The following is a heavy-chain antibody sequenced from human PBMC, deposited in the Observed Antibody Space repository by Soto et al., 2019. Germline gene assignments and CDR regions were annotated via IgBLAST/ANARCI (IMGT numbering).Heavy chain of an antibody. V-gene: IGHV4-30-4*01. CDR2: IYYSGST. CDR1: GGSISSGDYY. J-gene: IGHJ6*01. D-gene: IGHD2-21*01. CDR3: ARDRLRKPPYYGMDG. Sequence: SETLSLTCAVSGGSISSGDYYWSWIRQPPGKGLEWIGYIYYSGSTYYNPSLKSRVTISVDTSKNQFSLKLSSVTAADTAVYYCARDRLRKPPYYGMDGWGQGTTVTVSS.